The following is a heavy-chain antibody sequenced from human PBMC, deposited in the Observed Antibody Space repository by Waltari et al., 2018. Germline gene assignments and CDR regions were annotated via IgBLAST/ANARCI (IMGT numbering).Heavy chain of an antibody. CDR2: ISGSGDTT. CDR1: GFPLSGYS. CDR3: ATDWAGTSCNGDCLEN. Sequence: EVQVAESGGTLAQPEGALRLSCEVHGFPLSGYSMTWGRQAPGKGLDWVSSISGSGDTTYYANSVKGRFAISRANSKNAVFLRMNGLRAEDTAVYYCATDWAGTSCNGDCLENWGQGTLVTVSS. D-gene: IGHD2-21*02. J-gene: IGHJ4*02. V-gene: IGHV3-23*04.